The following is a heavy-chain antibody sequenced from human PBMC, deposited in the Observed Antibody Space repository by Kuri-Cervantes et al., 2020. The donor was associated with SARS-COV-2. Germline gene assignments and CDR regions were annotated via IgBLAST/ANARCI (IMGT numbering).Heavy chain of an antibody. CDR3: YCAPKEGFDS. J-gene: IGHJ4*02. CDR1: GYTFSTYD. CDR2: MNPDTGNS. D-gene: IGHD2-21*01. Sequence: ASVKVSCKASGYTFSTYDINWVRQASGQGLEWMGWMNPDTGNSGYAQNFRGRVTMTRDTSTSTAYMELSSLPSEDTAIYYCYCAPKEGFDSWGQGTLVTVSS. V-gene: IGHV1-8*02.